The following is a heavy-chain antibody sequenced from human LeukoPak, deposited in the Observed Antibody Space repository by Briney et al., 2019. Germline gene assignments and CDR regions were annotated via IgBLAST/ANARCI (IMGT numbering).Heavy chain of an antibody. J-gene: IGHJ4*02. CDR3: ARADTYYYDSSGYPVFDY. CDR1: GGSFSGYY. V-gene: IGHV4-34*01. Sequence: SETLSLTCAVYGGSFSGYYWSWIRQPPGKGLEWIGEINHSGSTNYNPPLKSRVTISVDTSKNQFSLKLSSVTAADTAVYYCARADTYYYDSSGYPVFDYWGQGTLVTVSS. D-gene: IGHD3-22*01. CDR2: INHSGST.